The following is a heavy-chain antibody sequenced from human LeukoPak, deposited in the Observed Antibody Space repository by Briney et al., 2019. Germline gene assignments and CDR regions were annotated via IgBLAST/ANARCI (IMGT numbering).Heavy chain of an antibody. CDR3: AKDPMIVVVTSFDY. Sequence: GGSLRLSCVASGFTFSSYAMSWVRQAPGKGLEWVSAISGSGGSTYYADSVKGRFTISRDNSKNTLYLQMNSLRAEDTAVYYCAKDPMIVVVTSFDYWGQGTLVTVSS. J-gene: IGHJ4*02. CDR2: ISGSGGST. D-gene: IGHD3-22*01. V-gene: IGHV3-23*01. CDR1: GFTFSSYA.